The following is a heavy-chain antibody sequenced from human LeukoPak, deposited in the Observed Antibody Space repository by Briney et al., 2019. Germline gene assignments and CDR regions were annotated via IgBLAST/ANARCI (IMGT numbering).Heavy chain of an antibody. D-gene: IGHD1-26*01. CDR2: IYYSGST. V-gene: IGHV4-39*01. J-gene: IGHJ4*02. Sequence: SETLSLTCTVSGGSISSSSYYWGWIRQPPGKGLEWIGSIYYSGSTYYNPSLKSRVTISVDTSKNQFSLKLSSVTAADTAVYYCARRSGGAAEYFDYWGRGTLVTVSS. CDR3: ARRSGGAAEYFDY. CDR1: GGSISSSSYY.